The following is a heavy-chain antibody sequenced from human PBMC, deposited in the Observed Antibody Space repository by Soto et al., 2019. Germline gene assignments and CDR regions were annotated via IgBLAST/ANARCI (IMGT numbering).Heavy chain of an antibody. J-gene: IGHJ6*02. D-gene: IGHD3-10*01. CDR2: IDPSDSYT. CDR3: ARLLYYYGSGSYYNAEYYYYGMDV. V-gene: IGHV5-10-1*01. CDR1: GYSFTSYW. Sequence: PGESLKISCKGSGYSFTSYWISWVRQMPGKGLEWMGRIDPSDSYTNYSPSFQGHVTISADKSISTAYLKWSSLKASDTALYYCARLLYYYGSGSYYNAEYYYYGMDVWGQGTTVTVS.